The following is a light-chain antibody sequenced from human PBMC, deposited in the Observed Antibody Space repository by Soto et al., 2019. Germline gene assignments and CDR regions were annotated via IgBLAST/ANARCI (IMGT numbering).Light chain of an antibody. CDR2: GAS. J-gene: IGKJ1*01. CDR1: QSVSSN. Sequence: EIVMTQSPATLSVSPVERATLSCRASQSVSSNLAWYQQKPGQAPRLLIYGASTRATGIPARFSGSGSGTEFTLTISSLQSEDFAVYYCQQYNKWPHTFGQGTKVDIK. CDR3: QQYNKWPHT. V-gene: IGKV3-15*01.